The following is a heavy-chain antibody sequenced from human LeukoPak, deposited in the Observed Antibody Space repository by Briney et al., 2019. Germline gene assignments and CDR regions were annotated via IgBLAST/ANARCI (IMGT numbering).Heavy chain of an antibody. D-gene: IGHD3-9*01. V-gene: IGHV4-39*07. J-gene: IGHJ6*03. Sequence: PSETLSLTCSVSGMSSSRSIYYRGWIRQPPGKALEWIGSIYYGGTAYYNLSLKSRVTISIDTSKNQVSLTLTSVTAADTAVYYCATNSNYDLLSNYYYNYMDVWGKGSTVIVSS. CDR2: IYYGGTA. CDR1: GMSSSRSIYY. CDR3: ATNSNYDLLSNYYYNYMDV.